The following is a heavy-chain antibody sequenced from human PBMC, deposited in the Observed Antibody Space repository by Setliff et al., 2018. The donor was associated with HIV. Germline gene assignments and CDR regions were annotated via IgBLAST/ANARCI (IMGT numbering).Heavy chain of an antibody. CDR2: IRSKAYGGTT. J-gene: IGHJ6*04. CDR3: TRVIGIVVVITIDV. D-gene: IGHD3-22*01. V-gene: IGHV3-49*04. Sequence: GGSLRLSCAAFGFTFSNYGMHWVRQAPGKGLEWVGFIRSKAYGGTTEYAASVKGRFTISRDDSKNSAYLQMNSLKTEDTAVYYCTRVIGIVVVITIDVWGKGTTVTVSS. CDR1: GFTFSNYG.